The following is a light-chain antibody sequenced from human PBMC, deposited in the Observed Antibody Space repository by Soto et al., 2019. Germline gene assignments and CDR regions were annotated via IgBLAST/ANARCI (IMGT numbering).Light chain of an antibody. V-gene: IGKV1-39*01. CDR2: AAS. J-gene: IGKJ1*01. CDR3: QQSYSIPRT. Sequence: DIQMTQSPSSLSASVGDRVTITCRASQSISNYLNWYQQKLGKAPKLLLYAASSLQSGVPSRFSGSGSGTDFTLTISSLQPEDFATYYCQQSYSIPRTFGQGTNVDNK. CDR1: QSISNY.